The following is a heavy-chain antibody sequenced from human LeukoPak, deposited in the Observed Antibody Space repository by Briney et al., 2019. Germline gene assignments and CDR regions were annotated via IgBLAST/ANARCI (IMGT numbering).Heavy chain of an antibody. Sequence: SETLSLTCTVSGGSISSYYWSWIRQPAGKGLEWIGRIYTSGSTNYNPSLKSRVTMSVDTSKNQFSLKLSSVTAADTAVYYRARHDQYDFWSGIDYWGQGTLVTVSS. D-gene: IGHD3-3*01. J-gene: IGHJ4*02. CDR2: IYTSGST. CDR3: ARHDQYDFWSGIDY. V-gene: IGHV4-4*07. CDR1: GGSISSYY.